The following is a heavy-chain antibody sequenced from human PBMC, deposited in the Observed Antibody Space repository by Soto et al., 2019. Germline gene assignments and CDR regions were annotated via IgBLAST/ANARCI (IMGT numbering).Heavy chain of an antibody. CDR1: GYTFTSYY. Sequence: QVQLVQSGAEVKKPGASVKVSCKSSGYTFTSYYMHWVRQAPGQGLEWMGIINPSGGSTSYAQKFQGRVTMTRDTSTSTVYMELSSLRSEDTAVYYCARDHSVVVVADTELDYCGQGTLVAVSS. V-gene: IGHV1-46*03. CDR3: ARDHSVVVVADTELDY. CDR2: INPSGGST. D-gene: IGHD2-15*01. J-gene: IGHJ4*02.